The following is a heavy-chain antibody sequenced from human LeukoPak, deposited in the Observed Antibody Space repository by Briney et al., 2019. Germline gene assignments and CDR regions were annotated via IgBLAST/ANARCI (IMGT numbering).Heavy chain of an antibody. V-gene: IGHV1-2*02. D-gene: IGHD3-22*01. Sequence: ASVKVSCKASGYTFTGYFMHWVRQAPGQGLEWMGWINPNSGATNYAQNFQGRVTMTRDTSISTAYMELSRLRSDDTAVYCCARVNNYYDSRGYLYYFDYWGQGTLVTVSS. CDR2: INPNSGAT. J-gene: IGHJ4*02. CDR3: ARVNNYYDSRGYLYYFDY. CDR1: GYTFTGYF.